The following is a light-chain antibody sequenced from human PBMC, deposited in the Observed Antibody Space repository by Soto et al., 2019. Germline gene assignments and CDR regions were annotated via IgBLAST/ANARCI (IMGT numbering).Light chain of an antibody. CDR1: ETISSC. J-gene: IGKJ1*01. Sequence: IQMSKSPSTLSAYLGDRVTITCRASETISSCLAWYQQKEGKAPRLLMSDASTLESGVPPRFSGSICGTEFSLPISSLQPADCVAYYCQQYPSFFPVTFGQGTKVDI. CDR3: QQYPSFFPVT. CDR2: DAS. V-gene: IGKV1-5*01.